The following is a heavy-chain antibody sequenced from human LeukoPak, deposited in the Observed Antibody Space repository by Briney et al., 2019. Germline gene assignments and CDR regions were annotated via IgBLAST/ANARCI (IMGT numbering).Heavy chain of an antibody. J-gene: IGHJ4*02. CDR3: APSSSGWYKFDY. CDR2: ISASGGST. Sequence: PGGSLRLSCAASGFTFSSYVMSWVRQAPGKGLEWVSAISASGGSTFYADSVKGRFTISRDNSKNTLYLQMNSLRAEDTAVYYCAPSSSGWYKFDYWGQGTLVTVSS. D-gene: IGHD6-19*01. V-gene: IGHV3-23*01. CDR1: GFTFSSYV.